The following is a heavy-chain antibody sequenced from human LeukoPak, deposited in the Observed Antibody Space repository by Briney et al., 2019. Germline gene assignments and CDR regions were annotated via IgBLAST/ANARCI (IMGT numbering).Heavy chain of an antibody. D-gene: IGHD2-15*01. V-gene: IGHV3-21*01. CDR2: ISSSSSYI. J-gene: IGHJ3*02. CDR1: GFTFSSYS. Sequence: GGSLRLSCAASGFTFSSYSMNWVRQAPGKGPEWVSSISSSSSYIYYADSMKGRFTISRDNAKNSLYLQMNSLRAEDTAVYYCARDILLTYAFDIWGQGTMVTVSS. CDR3: ARDILLTYAFDI.